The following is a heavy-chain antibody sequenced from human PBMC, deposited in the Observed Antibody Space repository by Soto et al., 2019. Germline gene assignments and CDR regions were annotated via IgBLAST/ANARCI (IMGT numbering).Heavy chain of an antibody. Sequence: QVQLVESGGGVVQPGRSLRLSCAASGFTFSNYAIHWVRQAPGKGLEWVAAISYDGSNKYYADSVKGRFTISRDNSKSTLYLQVNSLRADDTAVYYCARGTSSGWYYFDYWGQGPRVTVSS. CDR3: ARGTSSGWYYFDY. CDR1: GFTFSNYA. CDR2: ISYDGSNK. J-gene: IGHJ4*02. D-gene: IGHD6-19*01. V-gene: IGHV3-30-3*01.